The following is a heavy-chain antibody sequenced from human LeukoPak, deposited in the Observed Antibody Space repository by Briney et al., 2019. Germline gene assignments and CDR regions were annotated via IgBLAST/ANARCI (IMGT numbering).Heavy chain of an antibody. CDR1: GYIFDIYA. J-gene: IGHJ1*01. CDR2: INTDTGNP. V-gene: IGHV7-4-1*02. Sequence: GASVKVSCKASGYIFDIYALIWVRQAPGQGLELMGWINTDTGNPTYAQGFTGRFVFSLDTSVSTAYLQISSLKAEDTAVYYCARDYTLTLGTTTYFQHWGQSTLVTVSS. D-gene: IGHD1-7*01. CDR3: ARDYTLTLGTTTYFQH.